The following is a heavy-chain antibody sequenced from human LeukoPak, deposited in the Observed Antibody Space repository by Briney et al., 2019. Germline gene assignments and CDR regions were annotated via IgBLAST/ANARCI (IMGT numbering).Heavy chain of an antibody. CDR2: ISADGGIT. J-gene: IGHJ4*02. V-gene: IGHV3-23*01. Sequence: GGSLRLSCVVSEFSFSTYAVSWVRQAPGKGLEWVSAISADGGITYYADSVRGRFTISRDNSKNTLYLQMNSLRAEDTAVYYCARDYCSGGSCYFDYWGQGTLVTVSS. CDR1: EFSFSTYA. CDR3: ARDYCSGGSCYFDY. D-gene: IGHD2-15*01.